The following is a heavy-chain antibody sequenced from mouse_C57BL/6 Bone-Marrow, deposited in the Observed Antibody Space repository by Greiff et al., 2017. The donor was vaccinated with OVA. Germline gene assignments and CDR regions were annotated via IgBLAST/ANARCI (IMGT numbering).Heavy chain of an antibody. CDR1: GYTFTSYW. Sequence: QVQLQQPGAELVMPGASVKLSCKASGYTFTSYWMHWVKQRLGQGLEWIGEIDPSDSYTNYNQKFKGKSTLTVDKSSSTAYMQLSSLTSEDSAVYYCARFHYYGSSYENWYFDVWGTGTTVTVSS. V-gene: IGHV1-69*01. D-gene: IGHD1-1*01. J-gene: IGHJ1*03. CDR3: ARFHYYGSSYENWYFDV. CDR2: IDPSDSYT.